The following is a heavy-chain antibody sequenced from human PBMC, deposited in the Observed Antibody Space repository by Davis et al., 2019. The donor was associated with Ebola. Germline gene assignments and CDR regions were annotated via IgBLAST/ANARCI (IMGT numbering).Heavy chain of an antibody. Sequence: GESLKISCETSGFIFRNYVMSWVRQAPGKGLEWVSTFGTGGDTYYADSVKGRFTISRDNAKNSVYLQMNSLRAEDTAIYYCARGVGVTTYFDYWGQGTLVTVSS. CDR3: ARGVGVTTYFDY. J-gene: IGHJ4*02. D-gene: IGHD1-26*01. V-gene: IGHV3-23*01. CDR1: GFIFRNYV. CDR2: FGTGGDT.